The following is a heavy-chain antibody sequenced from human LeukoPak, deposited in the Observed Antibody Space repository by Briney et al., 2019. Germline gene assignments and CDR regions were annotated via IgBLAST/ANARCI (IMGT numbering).Heavy chain of an antibody. J-gene: IGHJ3*02. CDR3: ARAESSDAFDI. CDR1: GFTFSSYA. V-gene: IGHV3-30-3*01. CDR2: ISYDGSNK. D-gene: IGHD6-6*01. Sequence: AGGSLRLSRAASGFTFSSYAMHWVRQAPGKRLEWVAVISYDGSNKYYADSVKGRFTISRDNSKNTLYLQMNSLRAEDTAVYYCARAESSDAFDIWGQGTMVTVSS.